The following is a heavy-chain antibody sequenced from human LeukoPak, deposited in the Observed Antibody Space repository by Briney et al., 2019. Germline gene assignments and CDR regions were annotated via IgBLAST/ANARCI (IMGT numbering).Heavy chain of an antibody. CDR3: ARLRLPIPKYYYASGSPQKGGSFDS. CDR2: INHSGST. CDR1: GGSLSGYY. V-gene: IGHV4-34*01. J-gene: IGHJ4*02. D-gene: IGHD3-10*01. Sequence: SETLSLTCGVYGGSLSGYYWSWIRQPPGKGLEWIGEINHSGSTNYNPSLKSRVTISLDTSKNHFSLRLSSVTAADTAVYYCARLRLPIPKYYYASGSPQKGGSFDSWGQGTLVTVSS.